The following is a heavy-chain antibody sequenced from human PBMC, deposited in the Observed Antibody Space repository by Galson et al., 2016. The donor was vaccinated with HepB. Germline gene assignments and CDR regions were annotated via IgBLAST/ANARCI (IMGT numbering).Heavy chain of an antibody. CDR3: ARATPYYDILTGYYNYYFDY. V-gene: IGHV3-20*04. D-gene: IGHD3-9*01. Sequence: SLRLSCAASGFKLDDYGMSWVRQAPGKGLEWVSGINWNGGSPGYVDSVKGRFTISRDNAKNSLYLQMNSLRAEDTALYYCARATPYYDILTGYYNYYFDYWGQGTLVTVSS. CDR1: GFKLDDYG. J-gene: IGHJ4*02. CDR2: INWNGGSP.